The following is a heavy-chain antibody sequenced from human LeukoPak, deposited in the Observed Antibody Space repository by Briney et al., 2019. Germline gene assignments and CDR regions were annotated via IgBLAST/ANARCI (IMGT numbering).Heavy chain of an antibody. CDR3: ASHRYCSSTSCYTDYYFDY. D-gene: IGHD2-2*01. CDR1: GFSFRSYW. J-gene: IGHJ4*02. Sequence: GESLKISCEGSGFSFRSYWIGWVRQMPGKGLEWMGIIHPSDSDTRYSPTFQGQVTISADRSTAYLQWSSLKASDTAMYYCASHRYCSSTSCYTDYYFDYWGQGTLVTVSS. CDR2: IHPSDSDT. V-gene: IGHV5-51*01.